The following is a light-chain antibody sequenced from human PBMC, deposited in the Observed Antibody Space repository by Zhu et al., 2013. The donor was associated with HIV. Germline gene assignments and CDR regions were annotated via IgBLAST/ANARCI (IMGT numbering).Light chain of an antibody. CDR1: QSISSTY. Sequence: EIVLTQSPGTLSLSPGERATLSCRASQSISSTYLAWYQQIPGQAPRLLIYDASIRATGIPDRFSGRGSGTDFTLTISRLEPEDFAVYYCQQYGNSPPYSFGQGTKLEIK. V-gene: IGKV3-20*01. CDR2: DAS. J-gene: IGKJ2*03. CDR3: QQYGNSPPYS.